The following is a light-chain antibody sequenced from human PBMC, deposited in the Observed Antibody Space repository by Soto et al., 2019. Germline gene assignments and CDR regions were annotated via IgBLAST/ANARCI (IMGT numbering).Light chain of an antibody. CDR2: DAS. Sequence: EIVLTQSPATLSLSPGERATLSCRASQSVSSYLAWYQQKPGQAPRLLLYDASNRATGIPARFSGSGSGTDLTRTISSREPEDFAVYYWQQRSNWPLTFGGGTKVEIK. CDR1: QSVSSY. V-gene: IGKV3-11*01. CDR3: QQRSNWPLT. J-gene: IGKJ4*02.